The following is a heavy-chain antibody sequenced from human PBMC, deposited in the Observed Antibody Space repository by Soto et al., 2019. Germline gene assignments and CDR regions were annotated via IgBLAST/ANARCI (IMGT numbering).Heavy chain of an antibody. V-gene: IGHV4-31*03. CDR1: GGSINSGGYY. D-gene: IGHD3-22*01. J-gene: IGHJ3*02. CDR2: IYYSGTT. CDR3: ARVYDSSGYPAAGGAFDI. Sequence: SDTRSLTCTVSGGSINSGGYYWSWIRQHPGKGLEWIGYIYYSGTTYYNPSPKSRVTISVDTSKNRFSLKLSSVTAADTAVYYCARVYDSSGYPAAGGAFDIWGQGTMVTVSS.